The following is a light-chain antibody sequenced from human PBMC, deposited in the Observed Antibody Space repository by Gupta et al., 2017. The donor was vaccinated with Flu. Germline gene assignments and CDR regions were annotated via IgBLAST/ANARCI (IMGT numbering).Light chain of an antibody. CDR1: QDISNY. CDR3: QQYDNRLT. V-gene: IGKV1-33*01. Sequence: IQMTQSPSPLSASVGDRVTITRQASQDISNYLNWYQQKPGKAPQLLIYDASNMETGVPSRFSGSGSGTDFTFTISSLQPEDITTYYCQQYDNRLTFGGGTKVEIK. CDR2: DAS. J-gene: IGKJ4*01.